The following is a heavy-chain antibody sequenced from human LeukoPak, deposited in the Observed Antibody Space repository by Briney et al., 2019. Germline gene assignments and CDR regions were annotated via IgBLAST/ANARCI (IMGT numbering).Heavy chain of an antibody. CDR2: INPNSGDT. CDR1: GYSFTGYY. D-gene: IGHD3-10*01. V-gene: IGHV1-2*02. J-gene: IGHJ3*02. Sequence: GASVKVSCKASGYSFTGYYMHWVRQAPGQGLEWMGWINPNSGDTNFAQKFQGRVTMTRDTSISTAYMELSRLRSDDTAVYYCARDRDPSSPYDAFDIWGQGTMVTVSS. CDR3: ARDRDPSSPYDAFDI.